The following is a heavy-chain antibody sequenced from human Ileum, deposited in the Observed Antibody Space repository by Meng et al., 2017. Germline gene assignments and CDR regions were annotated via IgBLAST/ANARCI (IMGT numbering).Heavy chain of an antibody. V-gene: IGHV3-73*02. CDR2: IRSKANNYAT. D-gene: IGHD6-13*01. Sequence: EVQLVESGGGLVQPGWSLKLSCAASGFSFSDSSMHWVRQASGKGLEWVGHIRSKANNYATAYAASVKGRFTISRDESKNTAYLQMSSLKTEDTAVYYCTRLYSAGWGQGTLVTVSS. CDR1: GFSFSDSS. J-gene: IGHJ4*02. CDR3: TRLYSAG.